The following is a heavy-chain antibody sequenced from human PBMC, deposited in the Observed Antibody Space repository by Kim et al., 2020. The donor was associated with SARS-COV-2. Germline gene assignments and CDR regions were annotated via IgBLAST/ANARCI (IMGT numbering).Heavy chain of an antibody. Sequence: TYYADSVKGRFTISRDNSKNTLYLQMNSLRAEDTAVYYCAKRLTTKGMDVWGQGTTVTVSS. J-gene: IGHJ6*02. V-gene: IGHV3-23*01. D-gene: IGHD1-1*01. CDR2: T. CDR3: AKRLTTKGMDV.